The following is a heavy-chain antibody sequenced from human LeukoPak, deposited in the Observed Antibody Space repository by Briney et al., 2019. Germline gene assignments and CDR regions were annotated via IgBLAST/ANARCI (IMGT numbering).Heavy chain of an antibody. CDR1: GYTFTSYG. Sequence: GSSMKVSCKASGYTFTSYGISWVRQAPGQGLEWMGWISAYNGNTNYAQKLQGRVTMTTDTSTSTAYMELRSLRSDDTAVYYCARDSRNYDQWELPRFDYWGQGTLVTVSS. CDR3: ARDSRNYDQWELPRFDY. V-gene: IGHV1-18*01. J-gene: IGHJ4*02. D-gene: IGHD1-26*01. CDR2: ISAYNGNT.